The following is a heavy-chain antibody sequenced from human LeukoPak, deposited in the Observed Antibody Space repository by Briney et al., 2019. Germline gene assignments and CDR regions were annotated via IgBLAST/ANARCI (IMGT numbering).Heavy chain of an antibody. Sequence: SETLSLTCTVSGGSISSHYWSWIRQPAGKGLEWIGRIYTSGSTNYNPSLKSRVTMSVDTSKNQFSLKLSSVTAADTAVYYCARSQPKPYSSSSGFDYWGQGTLVTVSS. D-gene: IGHD6-6*01. J-gene: IGHJ4*02. V-gene: IGHV4-4*07. CDR3: ARSQPKPYSSSSGFDY. CDR2: IYTSGST. CDR1: GGSISSHY.